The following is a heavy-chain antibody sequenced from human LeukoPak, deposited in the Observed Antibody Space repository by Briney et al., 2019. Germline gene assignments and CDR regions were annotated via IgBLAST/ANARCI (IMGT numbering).Heavy chain of an antibody. Sequence: PGGSLRLSCAASGCTFSSYAMSRVRQAPGKGLEWVSAISGSGGSTYYADSVKGRFTISRDNSKNTLYLQMNSLRAEDTAVYYCAKRDDSYYYYYMDVWGKGTTVTVSS. CDR2: ISGSGGST. J-gene: IGHJ6*03. V-gene: IGHV3-23*01. D-gene: IGHD5-24*01. CDR3: AKRDDSYYYYYMDV. CDR1: GCTFSSYA.